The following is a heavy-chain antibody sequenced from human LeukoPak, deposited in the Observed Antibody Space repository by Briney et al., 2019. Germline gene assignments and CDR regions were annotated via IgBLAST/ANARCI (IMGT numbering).Heavy chain of an antibody. CDR1: GFTFSASD. Sequence: PGGSLRLSCAASGFTFSASDMNWVRQTPGKGLEWDSSISSSSSYIYYADSVKGRFSISRDNAKKSLYLQMNSLRAEDTAVYYCAKIHTAWAAAGYFDYWGQGTLVTVSS. V-gene: IGHV3-21*01. D-gene: IGHD6-13*01. CDR2: ISSSSSYI. J-gene: IGHJ4*02. CDR3: AKIHTAWAAAGYFDY.